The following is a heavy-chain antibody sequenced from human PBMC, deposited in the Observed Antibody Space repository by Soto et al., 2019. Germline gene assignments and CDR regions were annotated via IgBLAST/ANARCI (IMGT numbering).Heavy chain of an antibody. CDR1: GGSISSSSYY. Sequence: QLQLQESGPGLVKPSETLSLTCTVSGGSISSSSYYWGWIRQPPGKGLEWIGYIYYSGSTYYNPSLKSRDTISVDTSKNQFSLKLNSVTAADTTVYYCATSNWFDPWGQGTLVTVSS. J-gene: IGHJ5*02. V-gene: IGHV4-39*01. CDR3: ATSNWFDP. CDR2: IYYSGST.